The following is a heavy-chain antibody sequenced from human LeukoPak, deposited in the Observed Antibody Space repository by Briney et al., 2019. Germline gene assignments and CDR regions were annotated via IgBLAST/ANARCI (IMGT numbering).Heavy chain of an antibody. Sequence: GGSLRLSCAASGFTFSSFTMNWVRQAPGKGLEWVSSITTSTSYIYYADSVKGRFTISRDNAKNSLYLQMNSLRAEDTAVYYCARDYSYGSGYLYWGQGTLATVSS. J-gene: IGHJ4*02. CDR2: ITTSTSYI. D-gene: IGHD3-3*01. CDR1: GFTFSSFT. CDR3: ARDYSYGSGYLY. V-gene: IGHV3-21*01.